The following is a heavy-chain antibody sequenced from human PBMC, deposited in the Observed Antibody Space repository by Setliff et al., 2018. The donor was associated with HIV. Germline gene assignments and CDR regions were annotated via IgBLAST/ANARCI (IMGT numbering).Heavy chain of an antibody. CDR3: ARDNTAFDI. D-gene: IGHD2-2*02. CDR2: IIPMFGTG. CDR1: GGTFSSYG. J-gene: IGHJ3*02. Sequence: SVKVSCKASGGTFSSYGISWVRQAPGQGLEWMGAIIPMFGTGFYAQKFQGRVTITTDESRTTSYIELSSLRFEDTAVYFCARDNTAFDIWGQGTMVTVSS. V-gene: IGHV1-69*05.